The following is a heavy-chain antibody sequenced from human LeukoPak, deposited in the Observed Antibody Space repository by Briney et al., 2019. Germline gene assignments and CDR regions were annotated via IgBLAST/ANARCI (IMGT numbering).Heavy chain of an antibody. J-gene: IGHJ4*02. CDR3: GMAYDTSGYYFFRLDY. CDR2: IHGGGGGT. CDR1: GFTFSSYA. D-gene: IGHD3-22*01. V-gene: IGHV3-23*01. Sequence: PGGSLRLSCAASGFTFSSYAMSWVRQAPGKGLEWVSTIHGGGGGTYYADSVKGRFTISRDSSNNRVYLQMISLRAEDTAVYYCGMAYDTSGYYFFRLDYWGQGTLVTVSS.